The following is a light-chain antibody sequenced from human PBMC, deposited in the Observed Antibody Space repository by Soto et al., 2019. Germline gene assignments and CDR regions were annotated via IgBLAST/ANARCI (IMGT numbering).Light chain of an antibody. J-gene: IGKJ5*01. CDR1: QSVSSY. CDR3: QQRSNWPPPIT. CDR2: DAS. V-gene: IGKV3-11*01. Sequence: EIVLTQSPATLSLSPGERANVSXRASQSVSSYLAWYQQKPGQAPRLLIYDASNRATGIPARFSGSGSGTDFTLTISSLEPEDFAVYYCQQRSNWPPPITFGQGTRLEI.